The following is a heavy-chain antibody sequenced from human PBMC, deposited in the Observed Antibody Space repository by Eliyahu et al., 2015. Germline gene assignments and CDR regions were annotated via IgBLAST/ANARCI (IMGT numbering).Heavy chain of an antibody. Sequence: EVQLVEXGGGLVXPGGSLXXSCAASXFXFSXYSMXWVRQXPGKGLEGVSSISSSSSYIYYADSVKGRFTISRDNAKNSLYLQMNSLRAEDTAVYYCARDHGTGVFDYWGQGTLVTVSS. CDR1: XFXFSXYS. J-gene: IGHJ4*02. D-gene: IGHD7-27*01. CDR3: ARDHGTGVFDY. V-gene: IGHV3-21*01. CDR2: ISSSSSYI.